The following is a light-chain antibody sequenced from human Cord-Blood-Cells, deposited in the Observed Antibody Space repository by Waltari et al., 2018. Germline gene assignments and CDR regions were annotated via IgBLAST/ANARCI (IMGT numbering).Light chain of an antibody. J-gene: IGKJ2*01. V-gene: IGKV1-39*01. Sequence: DIQMTQSPSSLSASVGDRDTITCRASQSISIYLNWYQQKPGTAPKLLIYAASSLQSGFPSRFSGSGSGTDFTLTISSLQPEDFATYYCQQSYSTPYTFGQGTKLEIK. CDR3: QQSYSTPYT. CDR2: AAS. CDR1: QSISIY.